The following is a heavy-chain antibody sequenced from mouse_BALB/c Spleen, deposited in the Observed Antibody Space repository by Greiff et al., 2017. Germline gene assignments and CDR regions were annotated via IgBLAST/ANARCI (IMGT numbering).Heavy chain of an antibody. J-gene: IGHJ4*01. Sequence: EVQVVESGGGLVQPGGSRKLSCAASGFTFSSFGMHWVRQAPEQGLEWVAYISSGSSTIYYADTVKGRFTISRDNPKNTLFLQMTSLMSEDTAVYYYARSPDYGSSDYYAMDYWGEGTSVTVSS. CDR2: ISSGSSTI. V-gene: IGHV5-17*02. CDR3: ARSPDYGSSDYYAMDY. CDR1: GFTFSSFG. D-gene: IGHD2-1*01.